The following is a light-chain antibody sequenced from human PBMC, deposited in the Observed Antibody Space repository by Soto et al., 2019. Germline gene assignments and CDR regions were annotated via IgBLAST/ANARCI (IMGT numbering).Light chain of an antibody. CDR2: AAS. Sequence: DIQLTQSPSFLSASVGDRVTITCRASQGISSYLAWYQQKPGKAPKLLIYAASTLQTGVPSRFSGSGSGTECTLTISGLQPEDCATYYCQQLNRYPLTVGGGTKVEIK. CDR1: QGISSY. J-gene: IGKJ4*01. CDR3: QQLNRYPLT. V-gene: IGKV1-9*01.